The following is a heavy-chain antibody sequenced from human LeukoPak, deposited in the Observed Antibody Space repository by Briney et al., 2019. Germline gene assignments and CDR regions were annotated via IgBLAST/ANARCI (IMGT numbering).Heavy chain of an antibody. J-gene: IGHJ5*02. CDR2: IRYDGSNK. CDR1: GFTFSSYG. V-gene: IGHV3-30*02. D-gene: IGHD2-2*01. Sequence: GGSLRLSCAASGFTFSSYGMHWVRQAPGKGLEWVAFIRYDGSNKYYADSVKGRFTISRDNSKNTLYLQMNSLRVEDTAVYYCAKDEMAYCSSTSCYAKNWFDAWGQGTLVTVSS. CDR3: AKDEMAYCSSTSCYAKNWFDA.